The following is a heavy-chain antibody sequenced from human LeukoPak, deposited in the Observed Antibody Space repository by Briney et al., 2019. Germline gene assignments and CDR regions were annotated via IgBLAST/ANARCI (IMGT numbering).Heavy chain of an antibody. Sequence: SETLSPTCAVYGGSFSGYYWSWIRQPPGKGLEWIGEINHSGSTNYNPSLKSRVTISVDTSKNQFSLKLSSVTAADTAVYYCASQGGDYLFDYWGQGTLVTVSS. CDR1: GGSFSGYY. CDR2: INHSGST. D-gene: IGHD4-17*01. V-gene: IGHV4-34*01. J-gene: IGHJ4*02. CDR3: ASQGGDYLFDY.